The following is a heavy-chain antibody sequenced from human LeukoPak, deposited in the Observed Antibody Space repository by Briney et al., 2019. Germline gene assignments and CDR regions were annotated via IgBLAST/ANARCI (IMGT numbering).Heavy chain of an antibody. D-gene: IGHD2-2*02. CDR1: GGIFSTYA. V-gene: IGHV1-69*06. CDR2: IMPMFATT. CDR3: ARGVRFVADCPSSTCYIPDF. Sequence: GSSVKVSCKASGGIFSTYAMSWVRQAPGQGLEWMGGIMPMFATTNYAQRFQDRVTITADKATTTAYMELSSLTPEDTAIYYCARGVRFVADCPSSTCYIPDFWGQGTLVTVSS. J-gene: IGHJ4*02.